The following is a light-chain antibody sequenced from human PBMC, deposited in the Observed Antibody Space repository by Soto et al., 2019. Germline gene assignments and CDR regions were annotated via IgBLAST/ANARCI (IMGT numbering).Light chain of an antibody. Sequence: EIVLTQSPGTLSLSPGERATLSCMAGPTVSSNYFAWYQQKPGRAPRLLLYGASSRATGIPDRFSGSGSGTDFTLTISRVEPEDFAVYYCQQYGNTLSLTFGQGTRLYIK. J-gene: IGKJ5*01. CDR2: GAS. CDR3: QQYGNTLSLT. V-gene: IGKV3-20*01. CDR1: PTVSSNY.